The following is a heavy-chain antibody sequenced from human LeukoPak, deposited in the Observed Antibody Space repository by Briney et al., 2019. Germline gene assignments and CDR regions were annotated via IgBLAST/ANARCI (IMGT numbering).Heavy chain of an antibody. CDR3: ASGGTGWVAASRSASNWFDP. J-gene: IGHJ5*02. CDR1: GGTFSSYA. V-gene: IGHV1-69*05. CDR2: IIPFFGTA. D-gene: IGHD6-6*01. Sequence: GASVKVSCKASGGTFSSYAISWVRQAPGQGLEWMGGIIPFFGTANYAQKFQGRVTITTDESTSTAYMELSSLRSEDTAVYYCASGGTGWVAASRSASNWFDPWGQGTLVTVSS.